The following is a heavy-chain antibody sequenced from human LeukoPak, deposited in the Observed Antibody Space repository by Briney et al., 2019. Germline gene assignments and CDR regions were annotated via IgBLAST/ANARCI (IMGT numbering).Heavy chain of an antibody. Sequence: SVKVSCKASGGTFSSYTISWVRQAPGQGLEWMGRIITIPGIANYAQKFQGRVTITADKSTSTAYMELSSLRSEDTAVYYCASSPPHYDSSGYYRRNYYYYYMDVWGKGTTVTVSS. D-gene: IGHD3-22*01. V-gene: IGHV1-69*02. CDR2: IITIPGIA. CDR3: ASSPPHYDSSGYYRRNYYYYYMDV. J-gene: IGHJ6*03. CDR1: GGTFSSYT.